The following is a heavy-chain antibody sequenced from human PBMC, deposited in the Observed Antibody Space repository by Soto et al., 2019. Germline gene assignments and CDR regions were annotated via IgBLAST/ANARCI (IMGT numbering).Heavy chain of an antibody. CDR1: GDSVSSNSAA. CDR2: TYYRSKWYN. J-gene: IGHJ6*02. CDR3: ARSTVRGVITGSLRLYYYYGMDV. V-gene: IGHV6-1*01. D-gene: IGHD3-10*01. Sequence: SQTLSLTCAISGDSVSSNSAAWNWIRQSPSRGLEWLGRTYYRSKWYNDYAVSVKSRITINPDTSKNQFSLQLNSVTPEDTAVYYCARSTVRGVITGSLRLYYYYGMDVWGQGTTVTVSS.